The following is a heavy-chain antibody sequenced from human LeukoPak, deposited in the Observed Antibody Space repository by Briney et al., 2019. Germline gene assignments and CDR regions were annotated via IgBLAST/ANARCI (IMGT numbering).Heavy chain of an antibody. Sequence: ASVKVSCKASGYTFTSYGISWVRQAPGQGLEWMGWISAYNGNTNYAQKLQGRVTMTTDTSTSTAYMELRSLRSDDTAVYYCARDNRLWFEEFSVDYWGQGTLVTVSS. D-gene: IGHD3-10*01. CDR2: ISAYNGNT. V-gene: IGHV1-18*01. CDR3: ARDNRLWFEEFSVDY. J-gene: IGHJ4*02. CDR1: GYTFTSYG.